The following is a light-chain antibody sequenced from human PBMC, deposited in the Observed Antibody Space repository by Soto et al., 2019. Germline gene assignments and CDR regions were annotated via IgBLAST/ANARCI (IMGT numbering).Light chain of an antibody. CDR3: CSFAGISTFAV. J-gene: IGLJ3*02. Sequence: QSVLTQPASVSGSPGQSITISCTGTNSDVGSYNLVSWYQQHPGKAPKLIISEGSKRPSGVSNRFSGSKSGNTASLTISGLQAEDEADYYCCSFAGISTFAVFGGGTKLTVL. CDR1: NSDVGSYNL. V-gene: IGLV2-23*03. CDR2: EGS.